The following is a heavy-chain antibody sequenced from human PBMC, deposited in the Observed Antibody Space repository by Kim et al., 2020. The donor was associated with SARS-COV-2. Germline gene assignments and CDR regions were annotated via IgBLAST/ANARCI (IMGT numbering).Heavy chain of an antibody. V-gene: IGHV4-34*01. CDR1: GGSFSGYY. CDR2: INHSGST. J-gene: IGHJ4*02. CDR3: ALYVWGSYRSVFDY. D-gene: IGHD3-16*02. Sequence: SETLSLTCAVYGGSFSGYYWSWIRQPPGKGLEWIGEINHSGSTNYNPSLKSRVTISVDTSKNQFSLKLSSVTAADTAVYYCALYVWGSYRSVFDYWGQGTLVTVSS.